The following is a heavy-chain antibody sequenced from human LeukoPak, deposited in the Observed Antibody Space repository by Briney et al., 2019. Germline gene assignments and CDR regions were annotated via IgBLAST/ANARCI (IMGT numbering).Heavy chain of an antibody. D-gene: IGHD6-13*01. CDR1: GYTFTSYY. CDR2: INTNTGNP. Sequence: ASVKVSCKASGYTFTSYYMHWVRQAPGQGLEWMGWINTNTGNPTYAQGFTGRFVFSLDTSVSTAYLQICSLKAEDTAVYYCARVSSTSSSWYSYYYYYGMDVWGQGTTVTVSS. J-gene: IGHJ6*02. V-gene: IGHV7-4-1*01. CDR3: ARVSSTSSSWYSYYYYYGMDV.